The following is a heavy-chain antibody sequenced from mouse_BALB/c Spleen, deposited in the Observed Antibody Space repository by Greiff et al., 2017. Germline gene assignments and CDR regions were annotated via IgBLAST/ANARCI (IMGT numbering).Heavy chain of an antibody. Sequence: EVKLMESGPGLVKPSQSLSLTCTVTGYSITSDYAWNWIRQFPGNKLEWMGYISYSGSTSYIPSLKSRISITRDTSKNQFFLQLNSVTTEDTATYYCARDSYLYFDYWGQGTTLTVSS. CDR2: ISYSGST. D-gene: IGHD1-1*01. J-gene: IGHJ2*01. CDR1: GYSITSDYA. V-gene: IGHV3-2*02. CDR3: ARDSYLYFDY.